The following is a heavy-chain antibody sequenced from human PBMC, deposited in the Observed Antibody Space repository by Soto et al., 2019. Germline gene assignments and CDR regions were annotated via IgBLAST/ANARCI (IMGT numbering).Heavy chain of an antibody. CDR2: IIPVFGTA. J-gene: IGHJ6*02. CDR1: GGTFSSSA. Sequence: QVQLVQSGAEVKKPGSSVKVSCKASGGTFSSSAISWVRQAPGQGLEWMGAIIPVFGTAHYAQKFQGRVTIIADKPTSTAYMELSRLRSEDTAVYYCARERAERGKDVWGQGTTVTVSS. V-gene: IGHV1-69*06. CDR3: ARERAERGKDV.